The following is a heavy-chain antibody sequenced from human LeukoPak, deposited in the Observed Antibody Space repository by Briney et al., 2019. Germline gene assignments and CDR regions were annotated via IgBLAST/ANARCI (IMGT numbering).Heavy chain of an antibody. CDR2: ISYDGSNK. V-gene: IGHV3-30*01. CDR1: GFTFNSYA. Sequence: PGRSLRLSCAASGFTFNSYAMHWVRQAPGKGLEWVAVISYDGSNKYYADSVKGRFTISRDNSKNTLYLQMNSLRAEDTAVYYCARTSSGYYSEAVTAFWLYYYYYMDVWGKGTTVTVSS. D-gene: IGHD3-22*01. CDR3: ARTSSGYYSEAVTAFWLYYYYYMDV. J-gene: IGHJ6*03.